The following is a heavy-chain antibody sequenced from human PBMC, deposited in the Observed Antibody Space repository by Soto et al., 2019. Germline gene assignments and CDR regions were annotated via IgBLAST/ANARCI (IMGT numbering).Heavy chain of an antibody. CDR2: TYYRSKWFN. V-gene: IGHV6-1*01. J-gene: IGHJ6*02. CDR3: ARVNWNLGYSVTDV. CDR1: GRGIVRNSAV. Sequence: TCTVSGRGIVRNSAVCESIKKKPSRGLEWLGRTYYRSKWFNDYAVSVKSRITINPDTSKNQFSLQLNSVTPEDTAVYYRARVNWNLGYSVTDVRRHGTTVPV. D-gene: IGHD1-1*01.